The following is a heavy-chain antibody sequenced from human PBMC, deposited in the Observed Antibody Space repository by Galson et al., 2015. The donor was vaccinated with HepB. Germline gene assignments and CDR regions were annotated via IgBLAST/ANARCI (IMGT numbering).Heavy chain of an antibody. D-gene: IGHD2-15*01. Sequence: SLRLSCAASGFTFSSYGMHWVRQAPGKGLEWVAVTSYDGSNKYYADSVKGRFTISRDNSKNTLYLQMNSLRAEDTAVYYCAKDGAGDCSGGSCYSEFDWYFDLWGRGTLVTVSS. J-gene: IGHJ2*01. CDR3: AKDGAGDCSGGSCYSEFDWYFDL. CDR1: GFTFSSYG. V-gene: IGHV3-30*18. CDR2: TSYDGSNK.